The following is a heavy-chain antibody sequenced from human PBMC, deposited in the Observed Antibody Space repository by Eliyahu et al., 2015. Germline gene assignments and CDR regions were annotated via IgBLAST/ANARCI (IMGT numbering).Heavy chain of an antibody. D-gene: IGHD4-17*01. V-gene: IGHV4-30-4*01. CDR2: IYYSGST. Sequence: QVQLQESGPGLVKPSQTLSLTCTVSGGSISSGDYYWSWIRQPPGKGLEWIGYIYYSGSTYYNPSLKSRVTISVDTSKXQFSLKLSSVTAADTAVYYCARVVEDGDYTRRYYFDYWGQGTLVTVSS. CDR3: ARVVEDGDYTRRYYFDY. J-gene: IGHJ4*02. CDR1: GGSISSGDYY.